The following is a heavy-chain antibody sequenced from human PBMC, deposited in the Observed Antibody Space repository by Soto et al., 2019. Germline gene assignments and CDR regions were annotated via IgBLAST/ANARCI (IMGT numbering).Heavy chain of an antibody. CDR1: GGTFSSYA. Sequence: ASVKVSCKASGGTFSSYAISWVRQAPGQGLEWMGGIIPIFGTANYAQKFQGRVTITADESTSTAYMELSSLRSEDTAVYYCTRGRGQYSSPTRGPRDFDYWGQGTLVTVSS. J-gene: IGHJ4*02. D-gene: IGHD6-6*01. CDR3: TRGRGQYSSPTRGPRDFDY. CDR2: IIPIFGTA. V-gene: IGHV1-69*13.